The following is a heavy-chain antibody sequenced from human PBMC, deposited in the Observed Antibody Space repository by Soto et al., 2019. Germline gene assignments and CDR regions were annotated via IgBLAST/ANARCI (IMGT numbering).Heavy chain of an antibody. V-gene: IGHV3-33*01. CDR3: AREASVVVTSGGPLDS. D-gene: IGHD1-26*01. Sequence: QVQLVESGGGVVQPGRSLRLSCAASGFTFSRYGMHWVRQAPGKGLEWVAVIWYDGSNKYHAGSVKCRFTISRDNSKNAPYLPMIGLRSEDMYVTYCAREASVVVTSGGPLDSWGHGTLVTVAS. CDR2: IWYDGSNK. J-gene: IGHJ5*01. CDR1: GFTFSRYG.